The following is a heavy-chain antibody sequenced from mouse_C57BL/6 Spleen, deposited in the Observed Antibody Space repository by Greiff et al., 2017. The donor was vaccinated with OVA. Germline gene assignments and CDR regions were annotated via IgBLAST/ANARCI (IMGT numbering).Heavy chain of an antibody. CDR1: GYTFTSYW. J-gene: IGHJ4*01. CDR3: AIGAYAMDY. V-gene: IGHV1-59*01. CDR2: IDPSDSYT. D-gene: IGHD3-1*01. Sequence: VQLQQPGAELVRPGTSVKLSCKASGYTFTSYWMHWVKQRPGQGLEWIGVIDPSDSYTNYNQKFKGKATLTVDTSSSTAYMQLSSLTSEDSAVYYCAIGAYAMDYWGQGTSVTVSS.